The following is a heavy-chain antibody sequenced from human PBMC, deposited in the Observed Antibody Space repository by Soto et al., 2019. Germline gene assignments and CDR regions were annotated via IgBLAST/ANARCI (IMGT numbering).Heavy chain of an antibody. J-gene: IGHJ6*03. Sequence: GGSLRLSCAASGFTFSSYGMHWVRQAPGKGLEWVAVIWYDGSNKYYADSVKGRFTISRDNSKNTLYLQMNSLRAEDTAVYYCARDKGATGTFSGYYMDVWGKGTTVTVSS. V-gene: IGHV3-33*01. CDR1: GFTFSSYG. CDR3: ARDKGATGTFSGYYMDV. D-gene: IGHD1-1*01. CDR2: IWYDGSNK.